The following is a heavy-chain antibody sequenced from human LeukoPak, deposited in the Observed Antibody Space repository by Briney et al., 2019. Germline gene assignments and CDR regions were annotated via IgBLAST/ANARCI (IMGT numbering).Heavy chain of an antibody. V-gene: IGHV4-39*07. CDR3: ARVSPEIDFWSGPPKAFDI. CDR2: IYYSGRT. CDR1: GDSVSRSDSY. Sequence: SETLSLTCTIFGDSVSRSDSYWYWIRQPPGKGLEWIGTIYYSGRTYYSPSLKSRVTLSVDMSNNQFSLTLSSVTAADTAVYYCARVSPEIDFWSGPPKAFDIWGQGTMVTVSS. D-gene: IGHD3-3*01. J-gene: IGHJ3*02.